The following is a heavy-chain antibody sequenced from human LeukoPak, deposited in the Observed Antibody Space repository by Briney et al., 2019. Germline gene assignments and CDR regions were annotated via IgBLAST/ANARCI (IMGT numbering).Heavy chain of an antibody. CDR2: IYHSGST. V-gene: IGHV4-38-2*02. Sequence: SETLSLTCTVSGYSISSGYYWGWIRQPPGKGLEWIGSIYHSGSTYYNPSLKSRVTISVDTSKNQFSLKLSSVTAADTAVYYCARDSLVFTDRYYYYMDVWGKGTTVTISS. CDR3: ARDSLVFTDRYYYYMDV. D-gene: IGHD2-8*02. J-gene: IGHJ6*03. CDR1: GYSISSGYY.